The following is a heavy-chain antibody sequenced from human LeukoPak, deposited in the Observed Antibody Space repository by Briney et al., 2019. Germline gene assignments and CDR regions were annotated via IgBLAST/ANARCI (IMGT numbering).Heavy chain of an antibody. CDR3: AKDRTVGASYWYFDL. Sequence: GGSLRLSCAASGFTFSSYVMSWVRQAPGKGLEWVSAISGSGGSTYYADSVKGRFTISRDNSKNTLYLHMNTLRAEDTAIYYCAKDRTVGASYWYFDLWGRGTLVTVSS. D-gene: IGHD1-26*01. V-gene: IGHV3-23*01. CDR2: ISGSGGST. CDR1: GFTFSSYV. J-gene: IGHJ2*01.